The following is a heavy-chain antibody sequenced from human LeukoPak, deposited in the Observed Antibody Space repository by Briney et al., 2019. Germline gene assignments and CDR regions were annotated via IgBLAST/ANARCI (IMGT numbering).Heavy chain of an antibody. CDR2: ISGDGVNT. Sequence: GGSLRLSCAASGFTFSSYAMTWVRQAPGKGLEWVSIISGDGVNTYYADSVKGRFTVSGDNSRNTLYLQMSSLRAEDRAVYYCAKDTAQGYTYGTIEQDYWGQGTRVTVSS. V-gene: IGHV3-23*01. CDR3: AKDTAQGYTYGTIEQDY. J-gene: IGHJ4*02. D-gene: IGHD5-18*01. CDR1: GFTFSSYA.